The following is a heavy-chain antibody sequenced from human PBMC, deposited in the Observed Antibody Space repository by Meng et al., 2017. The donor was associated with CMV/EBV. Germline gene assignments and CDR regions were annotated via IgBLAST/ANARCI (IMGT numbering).Heavy chain of an antibody. Sequence: ASGFTFSSSAMHWVRQAPGKGLEWVAVISYDGSNKYYADSVKGRFTISRDNSKNTLYLQMNSLRAEDTAVYYCARDWSYGSGSYLVYWGQGTLVTVSS. CDR2: ISYDGSNK. D-gene: IGHD3-10*01. J-gene: IGHJ4*02. V-gene: IGHV3-30*04. CDR3: ARDWSYGSGSYLVY. CDR1: GFTFSSSA.